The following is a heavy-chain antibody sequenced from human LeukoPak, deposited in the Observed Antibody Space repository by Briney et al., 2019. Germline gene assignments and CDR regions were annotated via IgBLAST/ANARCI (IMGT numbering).Heavy chain of an antibody. CDR2: INYDGSTT. V-gene: IGHV3-74*01. Sequence: GGSLRLSCAVSGFTFSSYYMHWVREASGKGLVWVSRINYDGSTTSYADSVKGRFTISRDNAKNTLYLQMTSLRAEDTAVYYCTRGAAYDLWGQGTLVTVSS. CDR3: TRGAAYDL. J-gene: IGHJ5*02. CDR1: GFTFSSYY.